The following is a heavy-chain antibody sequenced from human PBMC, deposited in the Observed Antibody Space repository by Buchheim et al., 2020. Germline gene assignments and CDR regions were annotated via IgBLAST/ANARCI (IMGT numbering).Heavy chain of an antibody. CDR1: GGSISSGSYY. CDR3: ARDQRYCSGGSCYERYYFDY. D-gene: IGHD2-15*01. CDR2: IYISGST. J-gene: IGHJ4*02. V-gene: IGHV4-61*02. Sequence: QVQLQESGPGLVKPSQTLSLTCTVSGGSISSGSYYWSWIRQPAGKGLEWIGRIYISGSTNYNPSLKSRVTISVDTSKNQFSLKLSSVTAADTAVYYCARDQRYCSGGSCYERYYFDYWGQGTL.